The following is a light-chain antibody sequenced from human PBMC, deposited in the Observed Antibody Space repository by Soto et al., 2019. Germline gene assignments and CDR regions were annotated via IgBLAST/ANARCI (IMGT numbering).Light chain of an antibody. CDR3: QQYHNSILM. CDR2: GAS. Sequence: ENVLTQSPGTLSLSPGERASLSCRASQSVSSSHLAWYHQKPGQAPRLLMYGASSRATGIPDRFSGGGSGADFTLTISRLEPEDFGVYYCQQYHNSILMFGQGTKVEIK. J-gene: IGKJ1*01. V-gene: IGKV3-20*01. CDR1: QSVSSSH.